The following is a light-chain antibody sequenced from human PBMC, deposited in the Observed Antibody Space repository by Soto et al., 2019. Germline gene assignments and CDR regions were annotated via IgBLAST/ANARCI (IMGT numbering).Light chain of an antibody. CDR2: SNN. CDR1: SSNIGSNY. CDR3: GGRDDKPRGPYV. J-gene: IGLJ1*01. Sequence: QSVLTQPPSASGTPGQRVTISCSGSSSNIGSNYVYWYQQLPGTAPKLLIYSNNQRPSGVPDRFSGSKSGTSASLAISGVRSEDEADYFLGGRDDKPRGPYVFGTGTKVTVL. V-gene: IGLV1-47*02.